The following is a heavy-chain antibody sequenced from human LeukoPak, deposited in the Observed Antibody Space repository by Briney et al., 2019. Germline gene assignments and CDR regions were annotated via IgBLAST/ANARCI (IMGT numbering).Heavy chain of an antibody. Sequence: ESGPALVKPTQTLTLTCTFSGLSLSTSGMCVSWIRQPPGKALEWLARIDWDDDKYYSTSLKTRLTISKDTSKNQVVLTMTNMDPVDTATSYCTRIPNVPRGYSYPEYFDYWGQGTLVTVSS. CDR2: IDWDDDK. D-gene: IGHD5-18*01. CDR3: TRIPNVPRGYSYPEYFDY. J-gene: IGHJ4*02. CDR1: GLSLSTSGMC. V-gene: IGHV2-70*11.